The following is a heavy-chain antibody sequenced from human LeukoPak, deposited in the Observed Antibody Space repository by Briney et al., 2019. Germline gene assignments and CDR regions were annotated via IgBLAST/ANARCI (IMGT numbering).Heavy chain of an antibody. CDR2: IYYSGST. Sequence: SQTLSLTCTVSGGSISSGDYYWSWIRQPPGKGLEWIGYIYYSGSTYYHPSLKSRVTISVDTSKNQFSLKLSSVTAADTAVYYCARAIHCSSTSCYGVWYFDLWGRGTLVTVSS. CDR3: ARAIHCSSTSCYGVWYFDL. V-gene: IGHV4-30-4*08. D-gene: IGHD2-2*01. J-gene: IGHJ2*01. CDR1: GGSISSGDYY.